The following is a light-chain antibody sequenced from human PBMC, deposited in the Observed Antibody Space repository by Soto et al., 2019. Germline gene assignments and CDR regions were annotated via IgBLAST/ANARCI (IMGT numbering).Light chain of an antibody. J-gene: IGKJ2*01. CDR2: KAS. Sequence: DIQMTQSPSPLSASVGDGVTITCRASQTISSWLAWYQQRPGKAPKLLIYKASNLQSGVPSRFSGSGSGTEFTLSISNLQPDDCATYYCQQYATYPYTCGQGTKLEI. CDR3: QQYATYPYT. V-gene: IGKV1-5*03. CDR1: QTISSW.